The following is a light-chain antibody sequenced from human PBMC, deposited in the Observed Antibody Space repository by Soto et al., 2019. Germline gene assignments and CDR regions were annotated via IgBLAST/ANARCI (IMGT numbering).Light chain of an antibody. Sequence: DIQMTQSPSSLSASVGDRVTITCRASQTISNYLNWYQHKPGKAPKLLMYVASNLQSGVPSRFSGSGSRTDFTLTISSLQPEDFATYYCQQSYNTPWTFGQGTKVEIK. CDR2: VAS. CDR3: QQSYNTPWT. CDR1: QTISNY. V-gene: IGKV1-39*01. J-gene: IGKJ1*01.